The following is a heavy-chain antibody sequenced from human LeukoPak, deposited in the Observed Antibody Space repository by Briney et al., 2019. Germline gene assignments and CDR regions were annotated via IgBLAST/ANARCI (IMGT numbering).Heavy chain of an antibody. CDR2: LYSGGGT. D-gene: IGHD2-15*01. CDR1: GFTVCNSY. Sequence: GSLRLSCAASGFTVCNSYMMRVRQAPGKGLEWVSVLYSGGGTYYTDSVKGRFTISRDNSKNTLYLQMNSLRVEDTAVYYCAREDRKRIHCRGGTCYNYYMDAWGKGTTVTVSS. J-gene: IGHJ6*03. V-gene: IGHV3-53*01. CDR3: AREDRKRIHCRGGTCYNYYMDA.